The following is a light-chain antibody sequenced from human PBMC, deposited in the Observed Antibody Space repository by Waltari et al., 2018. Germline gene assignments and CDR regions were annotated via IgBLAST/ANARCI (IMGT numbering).Light chain of an antibody. CDR2: RVS. V-gene: IGKV2-30*02. J-gene: IGKJ2*01. CDR3: MQGTHLPYT. Sequence: DVVMTQSPLSLPVTLGPPASISCKSSQSLVHSDGNTHLNWFQQRPGQSPRRLFYRVSNRESGVPDRFSGSGSGTDFTLKISRVEAEDVGVYYCMQGTHLPYTFGQGTRLDIK. CDR1: QSLVHSDGNTH.